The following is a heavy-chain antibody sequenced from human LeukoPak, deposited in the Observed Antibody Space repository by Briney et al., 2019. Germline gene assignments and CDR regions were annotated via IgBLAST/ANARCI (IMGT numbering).Heavy chain of an antibody. CDR1: GGSISPYY. CDR2: IYYSGST. CDR3: ARVSDWNDFDY. D-gene: IGHD1-1*01. Sequence: SETLSLTCTVSGGSISPYYWSWVRQPPGQRLEWIGYIYYSGSTNYNPSLKSRVTISVDTTKNQFSLKLSSMTAADTAVYYCARVSDWNDFDYWGQGTLVTVSS. J-gene: IGHJ4*02. V-gene: IGHV4-59*01.